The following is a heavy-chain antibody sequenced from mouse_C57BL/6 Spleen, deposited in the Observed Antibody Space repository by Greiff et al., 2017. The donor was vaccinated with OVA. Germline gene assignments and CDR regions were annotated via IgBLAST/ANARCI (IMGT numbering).Heavy chain of an antibody. CDR2: IWSGGST. CDR3: ARKIPNYYGSSYYAMDY. CDR1: GFSLTSYG. V-gene: IGHV2-2*01. Sequence: VQLQQSGPGLVQPSQSLSITCTVSGFSLTSYGVHWVRQSPGKGLEWLGVIWSGGSTDYNAAFISRLSISKDNSKSQVFFKMNSLQADDTAIYYCARKIPNYYGSSYYAMDYWGQGTSVTVSS. D-gene: IGHD1-1*01. J-gene: IGHJ4*01.